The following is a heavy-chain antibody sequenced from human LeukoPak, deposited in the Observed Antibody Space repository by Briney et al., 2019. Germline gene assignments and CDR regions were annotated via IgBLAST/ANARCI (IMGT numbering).Heavy chain of an antibody. Sequence: PGGSLRLSCSASGFSFSNYAMHWVRQAPGKGLEWVAVIWYDGSNKYYADSVKGRFTISRDNSKNTLYLQMNSLRAEDTAVYYCARGSGWYVDYWGQGTLVTVSS. CDR1: GFSFSNYA. D-gene: IGHD6-19*01. CDR3: ARGSGWYVDY. V-gene: IGHV3-33*08. J-gene: IGHJ4*02. CDR2: IWYDGSNK.